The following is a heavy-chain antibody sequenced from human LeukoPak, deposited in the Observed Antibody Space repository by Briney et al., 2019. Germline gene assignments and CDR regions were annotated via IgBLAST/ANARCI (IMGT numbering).Heavy chain of an antibody. D-gene: IGHD3-9*01. CDR1: GFTFSGYG. Sequence: GGSLRLSCAASGFTFSGYGMHWVRQAPGKGLEWVSLISWDGGSTYYADSVKGRFTISRDNSKNSLYLQMNSLRTEDTALYYCAKGPDILTGYEQSPNYYYYYYMDVWGKGTTVTVSS. CDR3: AKGPDILTGYEQSPNYYYYYYMDV. V-gene: IGHV3-43*01. J-gene: IGHJ6*03. CDR2: ISWDGGST.